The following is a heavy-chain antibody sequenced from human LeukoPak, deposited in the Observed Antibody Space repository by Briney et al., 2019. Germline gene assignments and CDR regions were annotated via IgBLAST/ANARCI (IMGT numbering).Heavy chain of an antibody. CDR2: IRYDGSNK. CDR1: GFTFSSYG. Sequence: GXSLXXSXAASGFTFSSYGMHWVRQAPGKGLEWVAFIRYDGSNKYYADSVKGRFTISRDNSKNTLYLQMNSLKTEDTAVYYCTTDSGKDYYDSSGPFDYWGQGTLVTVSS. CDR3: TTDSGKDYYDSSGPFDY. D-gene: IGHD3-22*01. J-gene: IGHJ4*02. V-gene: IGHV3-30*02.